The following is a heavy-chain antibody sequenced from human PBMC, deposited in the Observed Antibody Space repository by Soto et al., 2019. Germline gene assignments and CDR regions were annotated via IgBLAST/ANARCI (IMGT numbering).Heavy chain of an antibody. CDR1: GGTFSSYA. J-gene: IGHJ4*02. CDR3: ARGGVITFGGVIVTRYFDY. Sequence: SVKVSCKASGGTFSSYAISWVRQAPGQGLEWMGGIIPIFGTANYAQKFQGRVTITADESTSTAFMELSSLRSEDTAVYYCARGGVITFGGVIVTRYFDYWGQGTLVTV. CDR2: IIPIFGTA. V-gene: IGHV1-69*13. D-gene: IGHD3-16*02.